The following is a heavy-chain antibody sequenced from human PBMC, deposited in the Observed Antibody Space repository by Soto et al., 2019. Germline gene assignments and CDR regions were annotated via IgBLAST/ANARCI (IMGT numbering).Heavy chain of an antibody. Sequence: SETLSLTCAVYGWSFSGYYWIWIRQPPGKGLEWIGEINHSGSTNYNPSLKSRVTISVDTSKNQFSLKLSSVTAADTAVYYCARWSVRSSRRRNWFDPWGQGTLVTVSS. J-gene: IGHJ5*02. D-gene: IGHD2-2*01. V-gene: IGHV4-34*01. CDR3: ARWSVRSSRRRNWFDP. CDR1: GWSFSGYY. CDR2: INHSGST.